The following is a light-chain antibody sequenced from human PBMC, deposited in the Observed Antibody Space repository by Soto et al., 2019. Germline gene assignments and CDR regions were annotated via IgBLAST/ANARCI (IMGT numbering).Light chain of an antibody. CDR3: QPYGSSPWT. CDR1: QSVSSSW. J-gene: IGKJ1*01. Sequence: EIVLTQSPGTLSLSPGERATLSCRASQSVSSSWLAWYQQKPGQAPRLLIYGASSRATGIPDRFSGSGSGTDFTLTISRLEPEDSAVFYCQPYGSSPWTFGQGTKVEIK. CDR2: GAS. V-gene: IGKV3-20*01.